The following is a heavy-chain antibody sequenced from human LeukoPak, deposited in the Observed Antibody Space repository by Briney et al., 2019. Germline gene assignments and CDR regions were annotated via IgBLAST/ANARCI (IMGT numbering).Heavy chain of an antibody. Sequence: SETLSLTCAVYGGSFSGYYWSWIRQPPGKGLEWIGEINHSGSTNYNPSLKSRVTISVDTSKNQFSLKLSSVTAADTAVYYCARFSSIAAAFDYWGQGTLVTVSS. CDR3: ARFSSIAAAFDY. J-gene: IGHJ4*02. V-gene: IGHV4-34*01. CDR2: INHSGST. D-gene: IGHD6-13*01. CDR1: GGSFSGYY.